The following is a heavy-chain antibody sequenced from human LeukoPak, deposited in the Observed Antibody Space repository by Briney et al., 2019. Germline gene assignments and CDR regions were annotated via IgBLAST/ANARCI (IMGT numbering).Heavy chain of an antibody. CDR3: ARGRAMMAY. V-gene: IGHV4-59*01. D-gene: IGHD3-22*01. CDR1: GFTFSSSA. Sequence: GSLRLSCAASGFTFSSSAMSWVRQPPGKGLEWIGYIYYSGSTNYNPSVKSRGTISVDTSKNQISLKLSSVTAADTAVYYCARGRAMMAYWGQGTLVTVSS. CDR2: IYYSGST. J-gene: IGHJ4*02.